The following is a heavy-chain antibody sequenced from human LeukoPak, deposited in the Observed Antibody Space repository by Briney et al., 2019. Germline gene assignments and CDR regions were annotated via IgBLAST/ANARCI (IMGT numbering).Heavy chain of an antibody. CDR2: IIPIFGTA. CDR1: GGTFSSYA. CDR3: ARGLGRYYYYMDV. V-gene: IGHV1-69*06. J-gene: IGHJ6*03. Sequence: GASVKVSCKAFGGTFSSYAISWVRRAPGQGLEWMGGIIPIFGTANYAQKFQGRVTITADKSTSTAYMELSSLRSEDTAVYYCARGLGRYYYYMDVWGKGTTVTVSS. D-gene: IGHD4-11*01.